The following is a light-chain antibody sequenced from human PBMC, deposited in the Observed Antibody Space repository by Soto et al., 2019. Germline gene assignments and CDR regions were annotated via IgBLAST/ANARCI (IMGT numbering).Light chain of an antibody. CDR1: QSVSSSY. CDR2: AAS. J-gene: IGKJ1*01. Sequence: EIILTQSPATLSLSQGERATLSCRASQSVSSSYLAWYQQTPGQTPRLLIYAASSRATGIPDRFSGSGSGTDFSLTISRLEAEDFAVYYCQQYGSSPRTFGQGTKVDI. V-gene: IGKV3-20*01. CDR3: QQYGSSPRT.